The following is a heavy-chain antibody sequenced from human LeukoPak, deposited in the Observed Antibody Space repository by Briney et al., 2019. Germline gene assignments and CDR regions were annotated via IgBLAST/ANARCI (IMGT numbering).Heavy chain of an antibody. D-gene: IGHD3-3*01. Sequence: SETLSLTCTVSGGSISSSSYYWGWIRQPPGKGLEWIGSIYYSGSTYYNPSLKSRVTISVDTSKNQFSLKLCSVTAADTAVYYCARHRYYDFWSGYYTNDYWGQGTLVTVSS. CDR1: GGSISSSSYY. J-gene: IGHJ4*02. V-gene: IGHV4-39*01. CDR2: IYYSGST. CDR3: ARHRYYDFWSGYYTNDY.